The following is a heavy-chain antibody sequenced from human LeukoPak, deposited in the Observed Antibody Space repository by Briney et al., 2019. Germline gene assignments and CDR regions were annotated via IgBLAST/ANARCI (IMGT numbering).Heavy chain of an antibody. CDR1: GFTFDDYA. CDR2: ISWNSGSI. CDR3: AKDIADYGGKGRFQH. V-gene: IGHV3-9*01. Sequence: GRSLRLSCAASGFTFDDYAMHWVRQAPGKGLEWVSGISWNSGSIGYADSVKGRFTISRDNAKNSLYLQMNSLRAEDTALYYCAKDIADYGGKGRFQHWGQGTLVTVSS. J-gene: IGHJ1*01. D-gene: IGHD4-17*01.